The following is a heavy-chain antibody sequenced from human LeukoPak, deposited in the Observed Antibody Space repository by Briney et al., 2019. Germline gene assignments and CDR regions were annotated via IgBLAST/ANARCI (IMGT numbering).Heavy chain of an antibody. CDR2: ISYDGSNK. CDR3: AQDPYSAARYYYYGMDV. J-gene: IGHJ6*02. V-gene: IGHV3-30*18. Sequence: GGSLRLSCAASGFTFSSYGMHWVRQAPGKGLEWVAVISYDGSNKYYADSVKGRFTISRDNSKNTLYLQMNSLRAEDTAVYYCAQDPYSAARYYYYGMDVWGQGTTVTVSS. CDR1: GFTFSSYG. D-gene: IGHD6-6*01.